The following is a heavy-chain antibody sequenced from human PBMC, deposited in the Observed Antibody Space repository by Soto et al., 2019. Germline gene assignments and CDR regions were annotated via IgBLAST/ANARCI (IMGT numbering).Heavy chain of an antibody. CDR3: ARDPTKYSSSSEYFQH. Sequence: QVQLVQSGAEVKKPGSSVKVSCKASGGTFSSYAISWVRQAPGQGLEWMGGIIPIFGTANYAQKFQGRVTISADDSTSTAYMELSSLRSEDTAVYYCARDPTKYSSSSEYFQHWGQGTLVTVSS. CDR2: IIPIFGTA. J-gene: IGHJ1*01. V-gene: IGHV1-69*01. CDR1: GGTFSSYA. D-gene: IGHD6-6*01.